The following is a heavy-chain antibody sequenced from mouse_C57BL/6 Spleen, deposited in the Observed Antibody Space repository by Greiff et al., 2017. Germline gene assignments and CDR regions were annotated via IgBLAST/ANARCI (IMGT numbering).Heavy chain of an antibody. CDR2: ISSGGSYT. Sequence: EVKLVESGGDLVKPGGSLKLSCAASGFTFSSYGMSWVRQTPDKRLEWVATISSGGSYTYYPDSVKGRFTISRDNAKNTLYLQMSSLKSEDTAMYYCARHGNYGQWGDDWGQGTTLTVSS. CDR1: GFTFSSYG. CDR3: ARHGNYGQWGDD. V-gene: IGHV5-6*01. D-gene: IGHD1-1*02. J-gene: IGHJ2*01.